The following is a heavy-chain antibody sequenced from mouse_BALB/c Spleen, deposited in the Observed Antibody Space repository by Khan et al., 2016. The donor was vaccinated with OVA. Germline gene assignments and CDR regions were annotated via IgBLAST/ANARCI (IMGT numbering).Heavy chain of an antibody. J-gene: IGHJ4*01. CDR2: ISYSGST. CDR1: GYSITSDYA. D-gene: IGHD4-1*01. CDR3: ASERGRYYAIDY. Sequence: EVQLQESGPGLVKPSQSLSLTCTVAGYSITSDYAWNWIRQFPGNKLEWMGYISYSGSTGYNPSLKSRISITRDTSKNQFFLQLNSVTTEDTATDYGASERGRYYAIDYWGQGTSVTVSS. V-gene: IGHV3-2*02.